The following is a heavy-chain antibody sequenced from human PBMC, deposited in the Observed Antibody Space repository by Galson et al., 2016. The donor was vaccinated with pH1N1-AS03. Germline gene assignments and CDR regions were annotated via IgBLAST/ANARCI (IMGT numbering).Heavy chain of an antibody. D-gene: IGHD4-17*01. V-gene: IGHV6-1*01. CDR3: VRDIYGDPLGE. CDR1: GDSVLSDSAA. CDR2: TYLRSTWYH. Sequence: CAISGDSVLSDSAAWNWVRQSPSRGLEWLGRTYLRSTWYHDYAESMKSRIIINADTSKNQFSLQLYSVTPEDTAVYYCVRDIYGDPLGEWGQGTLVTVSS. J-gene: IGHJ4*02.